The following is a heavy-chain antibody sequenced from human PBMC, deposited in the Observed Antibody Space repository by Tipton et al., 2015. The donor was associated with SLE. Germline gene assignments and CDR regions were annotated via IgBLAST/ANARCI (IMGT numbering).Heavy chain of an antibody. Sequence: TLSLTCTVSGGSISSSSYYWGWIRQPPGKGLEWIGSIYYRGSTYYNPSLKSRVTISVDTSKNQFSLKLSSVTAADTAVYYCARAEMITIFGPERWFDPWGQGTLVTVSS. D-gene: IGHD3-3*01. J-gene: IGHJ5*02. CDR3: ARAEMITIFGPERWFDP. CDR2: IYYRGST. CDR1: GGSISSSSYY. V-gene: IGHV4-39*07.